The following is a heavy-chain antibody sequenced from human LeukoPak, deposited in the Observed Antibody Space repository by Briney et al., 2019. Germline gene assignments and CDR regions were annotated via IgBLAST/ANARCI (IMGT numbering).Heavy chain of an antibody. CDR3: AKRGSGARSWFDP. V-gene: IGHV3-23*01. CDR2: ISGSGGST. CDR1: GFTFSTYA. D-gene: IGHD2-15*01. J-gene: IGHJ5*02. Sequence: PGGSLRLSCAASGFTFSTYAMIWVRQAPGKGLEWVSAISGSGGSTYYADSVKGRFTISRDNSKNTLYLQMNSLRAEDTAVYYCAKRGSGARSWFDPWGQGTLVTVSS.